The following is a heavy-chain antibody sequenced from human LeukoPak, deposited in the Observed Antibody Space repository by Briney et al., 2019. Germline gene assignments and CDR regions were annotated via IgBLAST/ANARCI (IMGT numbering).Heavy chain of an antibody. J-gene: IGHJ4*02. CDR3: VRDFEGRYDFWSGYRFDY. Sequence: PGGSLRLSCAASGFTFSSYGMHWVRQSPGKGLEWLAVIWYDGSKKYYADSVKGRFTISRDNAKNSLYLQMNSLRAEDTAVYYCVRDFEGRYDFWSGYRFDYWGQGTLVTVSS. CDR2: IWYDGSKK. V-gene: IGHV3-33*01. D-gene: IGHD3-3*01. CDR1: GFTFSSYG.